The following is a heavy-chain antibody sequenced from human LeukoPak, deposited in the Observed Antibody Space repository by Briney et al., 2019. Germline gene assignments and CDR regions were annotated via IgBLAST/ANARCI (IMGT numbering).Heavy chain of an antibody. CDR1: GYTFTRYA. J-gene: IGHJ3*02. CDR3: ARVTKVELRAFDI. CDR2: INACNGNT. V-gene: IGHV1-3*01. D-gene: IGHD1-7*01. Sequence: ASVKVSCKPSGYTFTRYAMHWVGQAAGQRREWMGWINACNGNTKYSQKFQGRVTITRDKSASTAYMEMSSLRSEDTAVYYCARVTKVELRAFDIWGQGTMATVSS.